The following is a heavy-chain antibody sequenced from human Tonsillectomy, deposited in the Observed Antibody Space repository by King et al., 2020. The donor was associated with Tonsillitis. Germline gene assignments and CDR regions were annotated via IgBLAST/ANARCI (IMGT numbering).Heavy chain of an antibody. Sequence: VQLVESGGGVVQPGRSLRLSCAASGFTFSSYALHWVRQAPGKGLEWVAVISFDGSNKYYANSVKGRFTIARENSKNTLYLQMNSLGAEDTAVYFCARREGALDYYYYGMDVWGQGTTVTVSS. J-gene: IGHJ6*02. CDR1: GFTFSSYA. D-gene: IGHD4/OR15-4a*01. CDR3: ARREGALDYYYYGMDV. CDR2: ISFDGSNK. V-gene: IGHV3-30-3*01.